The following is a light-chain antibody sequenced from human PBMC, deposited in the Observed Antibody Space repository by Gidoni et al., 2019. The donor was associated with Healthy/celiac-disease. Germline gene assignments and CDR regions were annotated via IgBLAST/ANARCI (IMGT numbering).Light chain of an antibody. J-gene: IGKJ2*01. Sequence: ELVLTQSPATLSLSPGERATLSCRASQSVSSYLAWYQQKPGQAPRLLIYDASNRATGIPARFSGSGAGTDFTLTISSLEPEDFAVYYCQQSSNWPRTFGQGTKLEIK. CDR1: QSVSSY. CDR2: DAS. V-gene: IGKV3-11*01. CDR3: QQSSNWPRT.